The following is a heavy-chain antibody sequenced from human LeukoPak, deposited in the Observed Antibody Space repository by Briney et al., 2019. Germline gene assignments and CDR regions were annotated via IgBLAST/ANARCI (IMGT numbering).Heavy chain of an antibody. J-gene: IGHJ4*02. V-gene: IGHV4-59*01. CDR1: GFTFSSYA. CDR3: AREGDAAVPFDY. CDR2: IYYSGST. D-gene: IGHD6-19*01. Sequence: GSLRLSCAASGFTFSSYAMSWIRQPPGKGLEWIGYIYYSGSTNYNPSLKSRVTISVDTSKNQFSLKLSSVTAADTAVYYCAREGDAAVPFDYWGQGTLVTVSS.